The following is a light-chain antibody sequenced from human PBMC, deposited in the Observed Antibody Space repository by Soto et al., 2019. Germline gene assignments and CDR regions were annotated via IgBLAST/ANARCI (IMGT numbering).Light chain of an antibody. V-gene: IGKV3-15*01. CDR3: QQYKNWPPLT. CDR2: GAF. Sequence: EIVMTQSPATLSVSPGGTAPLSCRASPSVSYNLAWYQQKPGQGPRPLIYGAFIRATGIPARFTGSGSGTEFTLTISSLQSEDFAVYYCQQYKNWPPLTFGGGTKVEIK. CDR1: PSVSYN. J-gene: IGKJ4*01.